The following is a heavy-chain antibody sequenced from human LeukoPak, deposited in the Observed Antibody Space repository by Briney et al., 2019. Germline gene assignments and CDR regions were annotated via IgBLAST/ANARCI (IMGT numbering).Heavy chain of an antibody. D-gene: IGHD6-13*01. CDR3: ASVIAAAGHGRRDVPFDY. CDR1: GGSISSSNW. CDR2: IYHSGST. V-gene: IGHV4-4*02. Sequence: PSETLSLTCAVSGGSISSSNWWSWVRQPPGKGLEWIGEIYHSGSTNYNPSLKSRVTISVDKSKNQFSLKLSSVTAADTAVYYCASVIAAAGHGRRDVPFDYWGQGTLVTVSS. J-gene: IGHJ4*02.